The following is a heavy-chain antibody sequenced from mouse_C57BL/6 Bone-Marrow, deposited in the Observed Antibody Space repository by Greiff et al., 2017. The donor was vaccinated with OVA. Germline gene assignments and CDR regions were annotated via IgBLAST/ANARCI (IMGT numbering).Heavy chain of an antibody. CDR3: ARRYYYGSSPYAMDY. J-gene: IGHJ4*01. CDR1: GFTFSDYG. D-gene: IGHD1-1*01. CDR2: ISSGSSTI. Sequence: EVKLEESGGGLVKPGGSLKLSCAASGFTFSDYGMHWVRQAPEKGLEWVAYISSGSSTIYYADTVKGRFTISRDNAKNTLFLQMTSLRSEDTAMYYCARRYYYGSSPYAMDYWGQGTSVTVSS. V-gene: IGHV5-17*01.